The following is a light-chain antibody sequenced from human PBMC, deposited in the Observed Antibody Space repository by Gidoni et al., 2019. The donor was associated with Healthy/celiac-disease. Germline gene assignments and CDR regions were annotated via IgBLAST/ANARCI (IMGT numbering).Light chain of an antibody. CDR1: QDISNY. J-gene: IGKJ1*01. CDR2: DAS. V-gene: IGKV1-33*01. Sequence: DIQLPQSPSSLSASVGDRVTITCQASQDISNYLKWYQQKPGKAPKLLIYDASNLETGVPSRFSGSGSGTDFTFTISSLQPEDIATYYCQQYDNLPTWTFGQGTKVEIK. CDR3: QQYDNLPTWT.